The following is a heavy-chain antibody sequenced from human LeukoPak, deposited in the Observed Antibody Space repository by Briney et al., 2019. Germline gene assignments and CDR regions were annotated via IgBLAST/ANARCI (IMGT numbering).Heavy chain of an antibody. Sequence: ASVKVSCTASGYTLSNYDINWVRQAPGQGLEWVGWMKPNTGATGYAAKFQGRVTMTREISTSTAYMELSSLTSEDTAVYFCARTYCENCPNPNWFDPWGQGTLVTVSS. CDR3: ARTYCENCPNPNWFDP. CDR2: MKPNTGAT. CDR1: GYTLSNYD. J-gene: IGHJ5*02. V-gene: IGHV1-8*01. D-gene: IGHD2-8*01.